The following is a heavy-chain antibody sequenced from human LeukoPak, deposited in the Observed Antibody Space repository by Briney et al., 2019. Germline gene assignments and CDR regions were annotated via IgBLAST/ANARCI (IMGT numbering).Heavy chain of an antibody. Sequence: GGSLRLSCAASGFTFSSYWMHWVRQAPGKGLVWVSRINSDGSSTSYADSVKGRFTISRDNAKNTLYLQMNSLRAEDTAVYYCASFGDCSSTSCSRHDYWGQGTLVTVSS. CDR2: INSDGSST. D-gene: IGHD2-2*03. CDR1: GFTFSSYW. J-gene: IGHJ4*02. CDR3: ASFGDCSSTSCSRHDY. V-gene: IGHV3-74*01.